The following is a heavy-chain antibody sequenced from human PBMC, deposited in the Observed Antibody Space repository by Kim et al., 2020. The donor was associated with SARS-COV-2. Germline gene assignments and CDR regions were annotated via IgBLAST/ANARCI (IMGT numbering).Heavy chain of an antibody. J-gene: IGHJ3*02. CDR2: ISYDGSNK. CDR1: GFTFSSYA. D-gene: IGHD3-9*01. CDR3: ARGEGGLRYFDWLSAFD. Sequence: GGSLRLSCAASGFTFSSYAMHWVRQAPGKGLEWVAVISYDGSNKYYADSVKGRFTISRDNSKNTLYLQMNSLRAEDTAVYYCARGEGGLRYFDWLSAFD. V-gene: IGHV3-30*04.